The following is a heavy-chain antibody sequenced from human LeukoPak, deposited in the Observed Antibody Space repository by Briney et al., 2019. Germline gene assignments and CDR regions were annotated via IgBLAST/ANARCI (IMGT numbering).Heavy chain of an antibody. CDR1: GFTFSSYE. CDR3: VRGGGSCCRFNAFDI. Sequence: GGSLRPSCAASGFTFSSYEMNWVRQAPGKGLEWVSYISISGSTIYNADSVMGRFTISRDDAKNSLYLQMNSLRAEDTAVYYCVRGGGSCCRFNAFDIWGQGTMVTVSS. D-gene: IGHD2-15*01. V-gene: IGHV3-48*03. CDR2: ISISGSTI. J-gene: IGHJ3*02.